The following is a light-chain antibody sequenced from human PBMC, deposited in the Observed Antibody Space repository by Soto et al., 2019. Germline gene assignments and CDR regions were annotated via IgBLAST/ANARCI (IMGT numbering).Light chain of an antibody. J-gene: IGLJ3*02. CDR3: SSYKFSTTLRV. V-gene: IGLV2-14*01. Sequence: QSALTQPASVSGSPGQSITLSCAGTTNDIGSYNYVSWFQQHPGEAPKLIIFEVTHRPSGLSTRFSGSKSGNTASLTISDLQAEDEALDYCSSYKFSTTLRVFGGGTKLTVL. CDR2: EVT. CDR1: TNDIGSYNY.